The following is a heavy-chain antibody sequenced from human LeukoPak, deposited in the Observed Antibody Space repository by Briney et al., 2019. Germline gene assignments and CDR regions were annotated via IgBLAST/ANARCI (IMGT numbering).Heavy chain of an antibody. J-gene: IGHJ5*02. D-gene: IGHD1-26*01. CDR1: GFTFDDYA. CDR3: AKGVGATTRDWFDP. V-gene: IGHV3-9*01. Sequence: GGSLRLSCAASGFTFDDYAMHWVRQAPGKGLEWVSGISWNSGSIGYADSVKGRFTISRDNAKNSLYLQMNSLRAEDTALYYCAKGVGATTRDWFDPWGQGTLVTVSS. CDR2: ISWNSGSI.